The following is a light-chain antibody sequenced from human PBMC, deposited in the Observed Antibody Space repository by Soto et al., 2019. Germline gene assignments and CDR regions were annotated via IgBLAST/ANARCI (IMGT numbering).Light chain of an antibody. Sequence: EIVLTQSPATLSLSPGERATLSCRASQSVSSYLAWYQQKPGQDPRLLIYDASNRATGIPARFSGGGSGTDFTLTISRLAPEDFAVYYCQQRSNWPPSTFGQGTKLEIK. CDR2: DAS. CDR3: QQRSNWPPST. CDR1: QSVSSY. J-gene: IGKJ2*01. V-gene: IGKV3-11*01.